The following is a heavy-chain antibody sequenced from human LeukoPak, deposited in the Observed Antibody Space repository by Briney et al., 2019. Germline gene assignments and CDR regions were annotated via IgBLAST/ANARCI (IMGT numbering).Heavy chain of an antibody. CDR2: IKQDGSEK. CDR1: GFTFSSYW. CDR3: ARDLFGYSSEAYYFDY. D-gene: IGHD6-19*01. V-gene: IGHV3-7*03. Sequence: GGSLRLSCAASGFTFSSYWMSWVRQAPGEGLEWVANIKQDGSEKYYVDSVKGRFTISRDNAKNSLYLQMNSLRAEDTAVYYCARDLFGYSSEAYYFDYWGQGTLVTVSS. J-gene: IGHJ4*02.